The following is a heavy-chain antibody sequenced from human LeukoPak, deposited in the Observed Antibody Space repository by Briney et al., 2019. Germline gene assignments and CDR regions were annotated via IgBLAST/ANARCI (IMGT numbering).Heavy chain of an antibody. V-gene: IGHV4-34*01. Sequence: SETLSLTCAVYGGSFSGYYWSWIRQPPGKGLEWIGEINHSGSTNYNPSLKSRVTISVDTSKNQFSLRLSSVTAADTAVYYCARELLWFGESLWGQGTLVTVSS. D-gene: IGHD3-10*01. J-gene: IGHJ4*02. CDR2: INHSGST. CDR1: GGSFSGYY. CDR3: ARELLWFGESL.